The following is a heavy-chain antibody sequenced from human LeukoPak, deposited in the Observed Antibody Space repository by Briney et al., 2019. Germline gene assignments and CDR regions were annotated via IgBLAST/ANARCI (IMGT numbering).Heavy chain of an antibody. Sequence: KPSETLSLTCTVSGGSISSYYWSWIRQPPGKGLEWIGYIYYSGSTNYNPSLKSRVTISVDTSKNQFSLKLSSVTAADTAVYYCARVGSTVTLVADAFDIWGQGTMVTVSS. D-gene: IGHD5/OR15-5a*01. CDR1: GGSISSYY. J-gene: IGHJ3*02. V-gene: IGHV4-59*01. CDR3: ARVGSTVTLVADAFDI. CDR2: IYYSGST.